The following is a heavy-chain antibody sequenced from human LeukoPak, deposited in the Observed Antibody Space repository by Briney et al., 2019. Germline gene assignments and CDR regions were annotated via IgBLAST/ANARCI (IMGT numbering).Heavy chain of an antibody. CDR3: ARNPEGSSWYEVSGFDP. D-gene: IGHD6-13*01. V-gene: IGHV1-69*04. J-gene: IGHJ5*02. CDR1: GGTFSSYA. Sequence: SVKVSCKASGGTFSSYAISWVRQAPGQGLEWMGRIIPILGIANYAQKFRGRVTITADKSTSTAYMELSSLRSGDTAVYYCARNPEGSSWYEVSGFDPWGQGTLVTVSS. CDR2: IIPILGIA.